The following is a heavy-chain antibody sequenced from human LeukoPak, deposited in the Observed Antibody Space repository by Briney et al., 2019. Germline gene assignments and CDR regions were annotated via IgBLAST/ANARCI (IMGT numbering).Heavy chain of an antibody. D-gene: IGHD6-19*01. CDR2: ISGSGSST. V-gene: IGHV3-23*01. CDR3: AKGVAVASPYYFDY. CDR1: GFTFSSYA. Sequence: QTGGSLRLSCAASGFTFSSYAMSWVCQAPGKGLEWVSPISGSGSSTYYADSVKGRFTISRDNSKNTLYLQMNSLRAEDTAVYYCAKGVAVASPYYFDYWGQGTLVTVSS. J-gene: IGHJ4*02.